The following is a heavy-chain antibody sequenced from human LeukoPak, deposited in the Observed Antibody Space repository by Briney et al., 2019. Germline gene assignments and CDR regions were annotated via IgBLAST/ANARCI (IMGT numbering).Heavy chain of an antibody. V-gene: IGHV4-59*08. CDR2: IFYAGST. D-gene: IGHD5-18*01. J-gene: IGHJ4*02. CDR1: GGSTRSYY. CDR3: ASGERGYSYGPLDY. Sequence: SETLSLTCTVSGGSTRSYYWSWIRQPPGKGLEWIGYIFYAGSTTYNPSLKSRVTISIDTSKNQFSLKLNSVTAADTAVYYCASGERGYSYGPLDYWGQGILVTVSS.